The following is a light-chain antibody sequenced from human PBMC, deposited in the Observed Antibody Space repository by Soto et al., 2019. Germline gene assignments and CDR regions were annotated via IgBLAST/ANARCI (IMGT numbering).Light chain of an antibody. CDR2: GAS. J-gene: IGKJ3*01. CDR1: QSVSSN. Sequence: EIVMTQSPATLSVSPGERATLSCSASQSVSSNLAWYQQKPGQAPRLLIYGASIRATGIPARFSGSGSGTEFTLTISSLQSEDFAVYYCQQYNNWPPLFTFGPGTKVDIK. V-gene: IGKV3D-15*01. CDR3: QQYNNWPPLFT.